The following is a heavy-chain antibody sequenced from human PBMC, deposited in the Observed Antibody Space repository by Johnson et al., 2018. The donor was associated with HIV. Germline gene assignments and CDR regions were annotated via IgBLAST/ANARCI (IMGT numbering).Heavy chain of an antibody. D-gene: IGHD3-10*01. J-gene: IGHJ3*02. Sequence: QVQLVESGGGLVKPGGSLRLSCAASGFTFSDYYMTWIRQAPGKGLEWVSYISRSGSTISYADSVKGRFTISRDNAKNSLYLQMNSLRAEDPAWYYCAKDSGRGVTDAVDSWGQGTMVTVSS. CDR3: AKDSGRGVTDAVDS. CDR2: ISRSGSTI. CDR1: GFTFSDYY. V-gene: IGHV3-11*01.